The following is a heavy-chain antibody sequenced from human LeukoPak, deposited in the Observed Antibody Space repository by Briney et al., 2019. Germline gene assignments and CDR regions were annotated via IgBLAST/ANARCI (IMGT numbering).Heavy chain of an antibody. CDR3: ARAGGSDYYDSSGKVGFDY. Sequence: ASVKVSCKASGYTFTSYAMNWVRQAPGQGLEWMGWINPNNGGTNYAQKFQGRVTMTRDTSISTVYMELSRLRSDDTAVYYCARAGGSDYYDSSGKVGFDYWGQGTLVTVSS. D-gene: IGHD3-22*01. J-gene: IGHJ4*02. CDR1: GYTFTSYA. V-gene: IGHV1-2*02. CDR2: INPNNGGT.